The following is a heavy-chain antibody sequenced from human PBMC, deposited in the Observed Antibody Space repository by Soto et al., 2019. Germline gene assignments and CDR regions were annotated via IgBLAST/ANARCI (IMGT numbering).Heavy chain of an antibody. CDR2: INPSGGST. J-gene: IGHJ4*02. CDR3: ARGRPLAGLGY. V-gene: IGHV1-46*01. CDR1: GYTFTSYG. Sequence: ASLKVSCKASGYTFTSYGISWVRQAPGQGLEWMGIINPSGGSTSYAQKFQGRVTMTRDTSTSTVYMELSSLRSEDTAVYYCARGRPLAGLGYWGQGTLVTVSS. D-gene: IGHD6-6*01.